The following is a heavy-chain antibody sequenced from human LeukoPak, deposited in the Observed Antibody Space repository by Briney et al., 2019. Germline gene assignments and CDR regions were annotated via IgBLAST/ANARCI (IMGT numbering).Heavy chain of an antibody. J-gene: IGHJ4*02. V-gene: IGHV3-7*04. CDR1: GFTFDDYG. D-gene: IGHD5-18*01. Sequence: GSLRLSCAASGFTFDDYGMSWVRQAPGKGLEWVANIKQDGSEKSYVDSVKGRFTISRDNTKSSLYLQMNSLRAEDTAVYYCAGDTATPIGYWGQGTLVTVSS. CDR2: IKQDGSEK. CDR3: AGDTATPIGY.